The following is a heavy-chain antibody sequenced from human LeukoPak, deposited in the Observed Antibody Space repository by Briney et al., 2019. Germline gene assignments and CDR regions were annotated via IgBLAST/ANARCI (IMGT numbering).Heavy chain of an antibody. J-gene: IGHJ4*02. D-gene: IGHD3-3*01. CDR2: INTDGSST. V-gene: IGHV3-74*01. CDR3: ARRGSGVVIPLDY. Sequence: GGSRRLSCAASGFTFSSYWMHWVRQAPGKGLVWVSRINTDGSSTSYADSVKGRFTISRDNAKNTLYLQMNSLRAEDTAVYYCARRGSGVVIPLDYWGQGTLVTVSS. CDR1: GFTFSSYW.